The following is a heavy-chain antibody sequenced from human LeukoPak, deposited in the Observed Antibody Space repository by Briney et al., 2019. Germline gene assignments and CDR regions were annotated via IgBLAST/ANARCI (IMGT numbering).Heavy chain of an antibody. V-gene: IGHV1-46*01. J-gene: IGHJ4*02. D-gene: IGHD5-18*01. CDR3: ARDRIHSYSYGPRVDFDY. CDR1: GYTFTSYY. Sequence: ASVKVSCKASGYTFTSYYMHWVRQAPGQGLEWMGIINPSGGSTSYAQKFQGRVTMTRDTSTSTVYMELSSLRSEDTAVYYCARDRIHSYSYGPRVDFDYWGQGTLVTVSS. CDR2: INPSGGST.